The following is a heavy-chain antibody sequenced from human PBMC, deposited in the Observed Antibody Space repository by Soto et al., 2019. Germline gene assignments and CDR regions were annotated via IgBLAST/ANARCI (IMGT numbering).Heavy chain of an antibody. D-gene: IGHD2-15*01. Sequence: QVQLQESGPGLVKPSQTLSLTCTVSGGSISSGGYYWSWIRQHPGKGLEWIGYIYYSGSTYYNPSLKSRVTTAVDTSKNQFSLKLSSVTAADTAVYYCARVYCSGGSCYSFWFDPWGQGTLVTVSS. V-gene: IGHV4-31*03. J-gene: IGHJ5*02. CDR2: IYYSGST. CDR3: ARVYCSGGSCYSFWFDP. CDR1: GGSISSGGYY.